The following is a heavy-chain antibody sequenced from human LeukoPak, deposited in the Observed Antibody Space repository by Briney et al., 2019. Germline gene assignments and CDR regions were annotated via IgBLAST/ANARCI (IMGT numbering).Heavy chain of an antibody. CDR1: GFTFSSYS. V-gene: IGHV3-21*01. CDR3: ARGYGDYPDAFDI. J-gene: IGHJ3*02. Sequence: GGSLTLSCAASGFTFSSYSMNWVRQAPGKGLEWVSSISSSSSYIYYADSVKGRFTISRDNAKNSLYLQMNSLRAEDTAVYYCARGYGDYPDAFDIWGQGTMVTVSS. D-gene: IGHD4-17*01. CDR2: ISSSSSYI.